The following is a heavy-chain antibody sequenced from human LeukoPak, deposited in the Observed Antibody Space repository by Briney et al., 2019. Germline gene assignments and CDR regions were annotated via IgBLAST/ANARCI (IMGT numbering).Heavy chain of an antibody. CDR2: INPSGGST. Sequence: GASVKVSCKASGYTFTSYYMHWVRQAPGQGLEWMGIINPSGGSTSYAQKFQGRVTMTRDMSTSTVYMELSSLRSEDTAVYYCARASGYYSNYVYYYYYYMDVWGKGTTVTVSS. D-gene: IGHD4-11*01. CDR1: GYTFTSYY. J-gene: IGHJ6*03. V-gene: IGHV1-46*01. CDR3: ARASGYYSNYVYYYYYYMDV.